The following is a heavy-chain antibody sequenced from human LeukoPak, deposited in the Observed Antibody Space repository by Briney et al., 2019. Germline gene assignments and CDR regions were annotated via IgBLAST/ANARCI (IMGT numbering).Heavy chain of an antibody. J-gene: IGHJ4*02. Sequence: GGSLRLSCAASGFSFSSYSMNWVRQAPGKGLEWISYISSVSSTISYAESVKGRFIISRDDAKNSLYLQMNSLRDEDTAVYYCARGDGWAFDYWGQGTLVTVPS. CDR3: ARGDGWAFDY. V-gene: IGHV3-48*02. CDR2: ISSVSSTI. CDR1: GFSFSSYS. D-gene: IGHD2-21*02.